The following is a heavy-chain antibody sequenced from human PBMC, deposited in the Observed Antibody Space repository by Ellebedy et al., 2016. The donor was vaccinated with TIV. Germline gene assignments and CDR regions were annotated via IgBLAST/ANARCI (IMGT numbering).Heavy chain of an antibody. Sequence: GESLKISCAASGFTFSDYYMIWIRQAPGKGLEWVSYISNSGSTIYYADSVKGRFTISRDNAKNSLSLLMHSLRAEDTAVYYCARDARFIDHQHNWFDPWGQGTLVTVSS. CDR2: ISNSGSTI. D-gene: IGHD3-16*02. J-gene: IGHJ5*02. CDR3: ARDARFIDHQHNWFDP. V-gene: IGHV3-11*01. CDR1: GFTFSDYY.